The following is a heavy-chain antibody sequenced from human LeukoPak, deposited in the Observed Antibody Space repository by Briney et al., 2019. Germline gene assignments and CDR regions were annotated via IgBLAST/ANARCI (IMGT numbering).Heavy chain of an antibody. J-gene: IGHJ4*02. CDR3: ASAIRYFDWLPSY. Sequence: SETLSLTCAVYGGSFSGYYWSWIRQPPGKGLEWIGEISHSGSTNYNPSLKSRVTISVDTSKNQFSLKLSSVTAADTAVYYCASAIRYFDWLPSYWGQGTLVTVSS. CDR2: ISHSGST. V-gene: IGHV4-34*01. CDR1: GGSFSGYY. D-gene: IGHD3-9*01.